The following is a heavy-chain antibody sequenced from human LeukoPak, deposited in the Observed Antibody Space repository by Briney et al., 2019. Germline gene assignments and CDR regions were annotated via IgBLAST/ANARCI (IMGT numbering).Heavy chain of an antibody. Sequence: SETLSLTCTVSGGSISSYYWSWIRQPPGKGLEWIGYIYYSGSTNYNPSLKSRVTISVDTSKNQFSLKLSSVTAADTAVYYCARVHSSSWSWYFDYCGQATLVTVPS. V-gene: IGHV4-59*01. CDR3: ARVHSSSWSWYFDY. D-gene: IGHD6-13*01. CDR2: IYYSGST. J-gene: IGHJ4*02. CDR1: GGSISSYY.